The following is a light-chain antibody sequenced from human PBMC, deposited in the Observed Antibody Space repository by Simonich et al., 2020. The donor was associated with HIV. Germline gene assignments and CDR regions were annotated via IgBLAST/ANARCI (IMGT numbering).Light chain of an antibody. CDR2: GAS. V-gene: IGKV3-15*01. CDR3: QQYYSSPRT. Sequence: EIVMTQSPATLSVSPGERATLSCRASQSVSSNLAWYQQKPGQAPRLLIYGASTRATCIPARFSGSGSGTEFTLTISSLQSEDFAVYYCQQYYSSPRTFGQGTKVEIK. CDR1: QSVSSN. J-gene: IGKJ1*01.